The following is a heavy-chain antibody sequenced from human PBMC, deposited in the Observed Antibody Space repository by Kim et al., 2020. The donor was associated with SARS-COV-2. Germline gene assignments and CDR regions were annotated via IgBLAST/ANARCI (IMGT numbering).Heavy chain of an antibody. CDR1: GYTFTSYG. CDR3: ARAALDCSSTSCYEDFDY. J-gene: IGHJ4*02. CDR2: ISAYNGNT. Sequence: ASVKVSCKASGYTFTSYGISWVRQAPGQGLEWMGWISAYNGNTNYAQKLQGRVTMTTDTSTSTAYMELRSLRSYDTAVYYCARAALDCSSTSCYEDFDYWRQGTLVTVSS. V-gene: IGHV1-18*01. D-gene: IGHD2-2*01.